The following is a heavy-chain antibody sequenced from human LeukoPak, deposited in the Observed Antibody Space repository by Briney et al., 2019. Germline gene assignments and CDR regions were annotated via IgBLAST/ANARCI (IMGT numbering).Heavy chain of an antibody. J-gene: IGHJ6*03. V-gene: IGHV1-69*05. CDR1: GGTFSRSA. CDR3: ARGLSAGVDVYYYYMDV. CDR2: IIPIFGTA. Sequence: GASVKVSCKASGGTFSRSAISWVRQAPGQGLEWMGRIIPIFGTANYAQKFQGRVTTTTDESTNTAYMELSSLRSEDTAVYYCARGLSAGVDVYYYYMDVWGKGTTVTVSS. D-gene: IGHD3-10*01.